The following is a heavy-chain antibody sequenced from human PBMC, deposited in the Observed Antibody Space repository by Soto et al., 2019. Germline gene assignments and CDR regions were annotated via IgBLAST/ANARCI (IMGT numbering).Heavy chain of an antibody. CDR3: ARGEYDSSGLYSWAPLGFDV. CDR2: INNSASS. J-gene: IGHJ6*02. CDR1: GGSFTDYY. Sequence: QVQLRQWGAGLLKPSETLVLTCAVSGGSFTDYYWGWIRQSPGKGLEWIGEINNSASSTYNPSLASRVTILVDTSKKQFSLRLTSVTAADTAMYYCARGEYDSSGLYSWAPLGFDVWGQGTTVTVSS. D-gene: IGHD3-22*01. V-gene: IGHV4-34*01.